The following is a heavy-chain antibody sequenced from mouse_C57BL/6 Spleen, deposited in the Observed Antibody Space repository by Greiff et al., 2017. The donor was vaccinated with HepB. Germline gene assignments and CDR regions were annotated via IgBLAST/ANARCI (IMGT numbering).Heavy chain of an antibody. CDR1: GYTFTSYW. Sequence: QVQLKQPGAELVMPGASVKLSCKASGYTFTSYWMHWVKQRPRQGLEWIGEIDPSDSYTNYNQKFKGKSTLTVDKSSSTAYMQLSSLTSEDSAVYYCARSGYSNYGAYWGQGTLVTVSA. CDR2: IDPSDSYT. CDR3: ARSGYSNYGAY. J-gene: IGHJ3*01. V-gene: IGHV1-69*01. D-gene: IGHD2-5*01.